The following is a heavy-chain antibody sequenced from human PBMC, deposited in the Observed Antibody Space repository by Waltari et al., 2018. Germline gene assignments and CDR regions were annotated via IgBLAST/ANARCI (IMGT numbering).Heavy chain of an antibody. J-gene: IGHJ6*03. CDR2: IYPSGIT. CDR3: ARSIVVVPAANYYYYYYYMDV. D-gene: IGHD2-2*01. Sequence: QVQLQESGPGLLKPSETLSLSCTVSGASLNGYYWSWIRQPAGEGLEWVGRIYPSGITNYNPSLKSRVTMSVDTSRNQFSLKLTSVTGADTAIYYCARSIVVVPAANYYYYYYYMDVWGKGTTVTISS. V-gene: IGHV4-4*07. CDR1: GASLNGYY.